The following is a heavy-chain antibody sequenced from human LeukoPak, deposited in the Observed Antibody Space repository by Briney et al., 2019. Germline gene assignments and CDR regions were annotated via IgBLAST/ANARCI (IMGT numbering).Heavy chain of an antibody. CDR2: ISGSGDST. Sequence: TGGSLRLSCAASGFTFSSYAMNWVRQAPGKGLEWVSDISGSGDSTYYADSVKGRFTISRDSYKKTLYLHMNNLRAEDTAIYYCAKAAVNYGDSFYFDYWGQGTLVTVSS. V-gene: IGHV3-23*01. CDR1: GFTFSSYA. D-gene: IGHD4-17*01. CDR3: AKAAVNYGDSFYFDY. J-gene: IGHJ4*02.